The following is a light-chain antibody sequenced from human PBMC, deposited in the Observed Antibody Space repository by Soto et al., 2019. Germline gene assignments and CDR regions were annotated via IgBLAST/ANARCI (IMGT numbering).Light chain of an antibody. V-gene: IGLV2-23*02. J-gene: IGLJ1*01. CDR2: EVS. Sequence: QSVLTQPASVSGSPGQSITFSCTGTSSDVGSSNLASWYQQHPGKAPKLLIYEVSKRPSGVSNRFSGSKSGNTASLTISGLQAEDEADYYCCSYAGSSTHVFGTGTKVTVL. CDR1: SSDVGSSNL. CDR3: CSYAGSSTHV.